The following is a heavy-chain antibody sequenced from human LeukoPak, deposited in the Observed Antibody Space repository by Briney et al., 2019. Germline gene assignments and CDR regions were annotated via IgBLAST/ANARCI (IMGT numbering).Heavy chain of an antibody. Sequence: ASVKVSCKASGYTFTSYGISWVRQAPGQGLEWMGWISAYNGNTNYAQKLQGRVTMTTDTSTSTAYMELRSLRSDDTAVYYCARGASDSSGYYSFNWFDPWGQGTLVTVPS. CDR3: ARGASDSSGYYSFNWFDP. CDR2: ISAYNGNT. V-gene: IGHV1-18*01. CDR1: GYTFTSYG. J-gene: IGHJ5*02. D-gene: IGHD3-22*01.